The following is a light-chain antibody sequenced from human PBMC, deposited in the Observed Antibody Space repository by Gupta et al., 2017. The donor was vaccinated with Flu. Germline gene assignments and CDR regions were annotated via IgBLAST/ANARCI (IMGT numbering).Light chain of an antibody. CDR2: VVS. V-gene: IGKV1-39*01. CDR1: QSVSSD. J-gene: IGKJ4*01. Sequence: DIQMPQSPSSLSASVGDRVTIPCRASQSVSSDLHWYQQKPGAAPKLLISVVSSLQSGVPSRFSGSGSGTDFTLTISSMEPEDVAAYYCRQTLKSPVTFGGGTKVEIK. CDR3: RQTLKSPVT.